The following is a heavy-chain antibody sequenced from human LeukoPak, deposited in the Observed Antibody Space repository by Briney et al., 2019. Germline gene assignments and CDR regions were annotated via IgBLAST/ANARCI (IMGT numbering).Heavy chain of an antibody. CDR1: GGSISSYY. CDR3: ASRGDDYGGSPMGEYFDY. D-gene: IGHD4-23*01. CDR2: IYTSGST. V-gene: IGHV4-4*07. Sequence: SETLSLTCTVSGGSISSYYWSWIRQPAGKGLEWIGRIYTSGSTNYNPSLKSRVTMSVDTSKNQFSLKLSSVTAADTAVYYCASRGDDYGGSPMGEYFDYWGQGTLVTVSS. J-gene: IGHJ4*02.